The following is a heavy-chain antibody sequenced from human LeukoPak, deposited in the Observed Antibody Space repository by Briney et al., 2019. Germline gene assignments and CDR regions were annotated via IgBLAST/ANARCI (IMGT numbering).Heavy chain of an antibody. J-gene: IGHJ5*02. CDR1: GYTFTSND. V-gene: IGHV1-8*01. Sequence: ASVKVSCKASGYTFTSNDINWVRQATGQGLEWMGWMNPNSGNTGYAQKFQGRVTMTRNTSISTAYMELSSLRSEDTVVYYCARGRGDFWSGYYWGYWFDPWGQGTLVTVSS. CDR2: MNPNSGNT. D-gene: IGHD3-3*01. CDR3: ARGRGDFWSGYYWGYWFDP.